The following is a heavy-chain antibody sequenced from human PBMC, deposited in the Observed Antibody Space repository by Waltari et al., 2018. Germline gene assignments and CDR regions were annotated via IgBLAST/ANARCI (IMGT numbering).Heavy chain of an antibody. Sequence: QLQLQESGPGLVKPSETLSLTCTVSGGSISSSSYYWGWIRQPPGKGLEWIGSIYYSGSTYYNPSLKSRVTISVDTSKNQFSLKLSSVTAADTAVYYCARVSWAGGSSWYFDYWGQGTLVTVSS. CDR1: GGSISSSSYY. D-gene: IGHD6-6*01. V-gene: IGHV4-39*07. CDR3: ARVSWAGGSSWYFDY. J-gene: IGHJ4*02. CDR2: IYYSGST.